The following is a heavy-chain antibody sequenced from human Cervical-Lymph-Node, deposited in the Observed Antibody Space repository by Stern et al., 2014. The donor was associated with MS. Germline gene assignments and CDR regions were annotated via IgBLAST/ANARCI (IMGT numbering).Heavy chain of an antibody. V-gene: IGHV4-4*07. CDR3: ARGVLGFGEFPYGMDV. J-gene: IGHJ6*02. Sequence: QVQLQESCPGKVKPSETLSLTCSVSGGSISSYYCSWVRQPAGKGLEWIGRINTLGSTNFTPSLRSRLTMSVDTSKTQFSLKLKSVTAADTAVYYCARGVLGFGEFPYGMDVWGQGTTVTVSS. CDR1: GGSISSYY. D-gene: IGHD3-10*01. CDR2: INTLGST.